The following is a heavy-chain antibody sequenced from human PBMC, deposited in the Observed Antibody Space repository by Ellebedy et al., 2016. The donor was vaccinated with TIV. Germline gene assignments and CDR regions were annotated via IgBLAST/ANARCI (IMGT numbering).Heavy chain of an antibody. J-gene: IGHJ4*02. CDR3: AKDRTPGDGYWVFDF. D-gene: IGHD5-18*01. CDR2: IVGSGGSR. CDR1: GFSFSIYA. Sequence: PGGSLRLSCAASGFSFSIYAMSWVRKAPGKGLEWVSGIVGSGGSRYADSVKGRFTISRDNSKSTLDLQMSSLRAEDTAVYYCAKDRTPGDGYWVFDFWGQGTLVTVST. V-gene: IGHV3-23*01.